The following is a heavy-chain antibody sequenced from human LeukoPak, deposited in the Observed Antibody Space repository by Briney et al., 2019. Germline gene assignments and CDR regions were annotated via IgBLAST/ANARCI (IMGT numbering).Heavy chain of an antibody. CDR2: IYYSGST. CDR3: ARGLRYSSSWYYYGMDV. D-gene: IGHD6-13*01. V-gene: IGHV4-31*03. Sequence: SETLSLTCTVSGGSISSGGYYWSWIRQHPGKGLEWIGYIYYSGSTYYNPSLKSRVTISVDTSKNQFSLKLSSVTAADTAVYYCARGLRYSSSWYYYGMDVWGQGTTVTVSS. CDR1: GGSISSGGYY. J-gene: IGHJ6*02.